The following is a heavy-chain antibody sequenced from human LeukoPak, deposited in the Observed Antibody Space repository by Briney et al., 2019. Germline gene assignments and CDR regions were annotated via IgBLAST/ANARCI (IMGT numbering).Heavy chain of an antibody. CDR1: GFTFSSYS. D-gene: IGHD2-2*01. V-gene: IGHV3-21*01. J-gene: IGHJ6*03. Sequence: GGSLRLSXAASGFTFSSYSMNWVRQAPGKGLEWVSSISSSSSYIYYAYSLKGRFTISRDNAKNSLYLQMNSLRAEDTAVYYCTRGYCSSTSCLYDYYYYYYMDVWGKGTTVTVSS. CDR2: ISSSSSYI. CDR3: TRGYCSSTSCLYDYYYYYYMDV.